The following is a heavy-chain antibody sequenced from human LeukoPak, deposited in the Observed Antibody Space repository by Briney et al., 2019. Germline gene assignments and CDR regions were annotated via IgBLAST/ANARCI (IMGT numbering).Heavy chain of an antibody. CDR2: IYSGGST. J-gene: IGHJ4*02. CDR1: GFTFGDYA. CDR3: ARDFWIGGYSYIFDY. D-gene: IGHD5-18*01. Sequence: GGSLRLSCTASGFTFGDYAMSWVRQAPGKGLEWVSVIYSGGSTYYADSVKGRFTISRDNSKNTLYLQMNSLRAEDTAVYYCARDFWIGGYSYIFDYWGQGTLVTVSS. V-gene: IGHV3-66*01.